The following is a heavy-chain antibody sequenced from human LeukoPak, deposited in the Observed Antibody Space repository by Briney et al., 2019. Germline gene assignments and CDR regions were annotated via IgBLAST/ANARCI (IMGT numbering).Heavy chain of an antibody. V-gene: IGHV6-1*01. CDR3: ARDLYHGSGSYYRNYYFDY. CDR2: TYYRSKWYN. CDR1: GDSVSSNSAA. J-gene: IGHJ4*02. D-gene: IGHD3-10*01. Sequence: SQTLSLTCAISGDSVSSNSAAWNWIRPSPSRGLEWLGRTYYRSKWYNDYAVSVKSRITINPDTSKNQFSLQLNSVTPEDTAVYYCARDLYHGSGSYYRNYYFDYWGQGTLVTVSS.